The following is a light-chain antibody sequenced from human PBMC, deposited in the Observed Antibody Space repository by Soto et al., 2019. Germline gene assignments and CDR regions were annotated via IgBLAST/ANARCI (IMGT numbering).Light chain of an antibody. CDR2: GAS. CDR3: QHYYTSYTT. J-gene: IGKJ1*01. Sequence: EIVLTQSPGTLCLTPGDRATLSGVASQSVTGNYLAWYQQKPGQPPRLLIFGASTSATGIPDRFSGSGSGTDFTLTISRLEPEDFAVYYCQHYYTSYTTFGQGTKVDIK. V-gene: IGKV3-20*01. CDR1: QSVTGNY.